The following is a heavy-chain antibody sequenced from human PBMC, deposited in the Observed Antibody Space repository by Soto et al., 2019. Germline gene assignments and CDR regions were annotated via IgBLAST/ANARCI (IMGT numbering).Heavy chain of an antibody. V-gene: IGHV4-39*01. J-gene: IGHJ4*02. Sequence: PSETLSLTCTGSGDSISSSNYYWGWIRQPPGEGLEWIGSIYYSGSTYYNPSLKSRVTIPVGTSKNQFSLTLRSVTAADSAVYYCVGCELDLPSTSCYAAYWGQGALVTVSS. CDR3: VGCELDLPSTSCYAAY. CDR2: IYYSGST. D-gene: IGHD2-2*01. CDR1: GDSISSSNYY.